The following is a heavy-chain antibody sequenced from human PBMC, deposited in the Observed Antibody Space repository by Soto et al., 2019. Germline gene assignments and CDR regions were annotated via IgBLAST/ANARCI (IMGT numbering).Heavy chain of an antibody. CDR3: FIASRPLYRFD. CDR2: IYYSGST. D-gene: IGHD1-20*01. CDR1: SSSH. Sequence: SSSHLFSIHQKPRNGLEWIGYIYYSGSTNYNPSLKSRVTISVDTSKNQFSLKLSSVTAADTAVYYCFIASRPLYRFD. V-gene: IGHV4-59*13. J-gene: IGHJ5*01.